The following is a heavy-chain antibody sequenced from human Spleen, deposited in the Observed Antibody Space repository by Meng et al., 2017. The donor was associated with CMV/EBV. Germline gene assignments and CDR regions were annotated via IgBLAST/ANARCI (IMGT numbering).Heavy chain of an antibody. V-gene: IGHV5-51*01. CDR3: ARLPTGYPIWFDP. Sequence: CKGSGYIFTNYWIGWVRRMPGKGLEWLGAIHPGDSNTRYSPSFQGQVTISADKSITTAYLQWNSLKASDTAMYYCARLPTGYPIWFDPWGQGTLVTVSS. CDR1: GYIFTNYW. CDR2: IHPGDSNT. D-gene: IGHD3-9*01. J-gene: IGHJ5*02.